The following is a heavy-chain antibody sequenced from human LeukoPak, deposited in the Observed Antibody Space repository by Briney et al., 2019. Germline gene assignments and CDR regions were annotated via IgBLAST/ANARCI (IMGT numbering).Heavy chain of an antibody. CDR3: AKDLRHFDWSGNYFDY. Sequence: QAGGSLRLSCAASGFTFSSFGMTWVRQAPGMGLEWVSGISGSDGSTYYADSVKGRFTISRDNFKNTLYLQMNSLRPEDSAVYYCAKDLRHFDWSGNYFDYWGQGTLVTVSS. D-gene: IGHD3-9*01. V-gene: IGHV3-23*01. CDR2: ISGSDGST. J-gene: IGHJ4*02. CDR1: GFTFSSFG.